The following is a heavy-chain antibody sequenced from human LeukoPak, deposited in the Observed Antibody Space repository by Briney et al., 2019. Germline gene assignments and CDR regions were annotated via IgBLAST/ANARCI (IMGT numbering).Heavy chain of an antibody. CDR3: ARGGYYFDY. CDR2: INHSGST. CDR1: GGSISSSSYY. Sequence: SETLSLTCTVSGGSISSSSYYWGWIRQPPGKGLEWIGEINHSGSTNYNPSLKSRVTISVDTSKNQFSLKLSSVTAADTAVYYCARGGYYFDYWGQGTLVTVSS. D-gene: IGHD3-16*01. V-gene: IGHV4-39*07. J-gene: IGHJ4*02.